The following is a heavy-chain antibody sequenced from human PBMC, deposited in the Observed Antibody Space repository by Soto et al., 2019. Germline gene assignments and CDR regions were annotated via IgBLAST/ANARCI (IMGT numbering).Heavy chain of an antibody. CDR3: ALDTVNTFPFDAFDI. V-gene: IGHV3-23*01. D-gene: IGHD4-17*01. CDR2: IVAGGGNT. Sequence: EVQLLESGGGLVQPGGSLRLSCAASGFTFSSYGMTWVRQAPGKGLEWVSGIVAGGGNTYYADSVKGRFTISRDNSKNTLYLQMNSLRAEETAVYYCALDTVNTFPFDAFDIWGQGTLVTVSS. J-gene: IGHJ3*02. CDR1: GFTFSSYG.